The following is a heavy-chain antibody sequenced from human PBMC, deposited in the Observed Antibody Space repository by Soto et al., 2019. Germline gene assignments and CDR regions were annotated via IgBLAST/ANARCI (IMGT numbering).Heavy chain of an antibody. J-gene: IGHJ2*01. CDR3: ARLPRGGWYGYFDL. CDR2: IYHSGST. Sequence: SETLSLTCAVSGGSISSSNWWSWVRQPPGKGLEWIGEIYHSGSTNYNPSLKSRVTISVDKSKNQFSLKLSSVTAADTAVYYCARLPRGGWYGYFDLWGRGTLVTVSS. CDR1: GGSISSSNW. V-gene: IGHV4-4*02. D-gene: IGHD6-19*01.